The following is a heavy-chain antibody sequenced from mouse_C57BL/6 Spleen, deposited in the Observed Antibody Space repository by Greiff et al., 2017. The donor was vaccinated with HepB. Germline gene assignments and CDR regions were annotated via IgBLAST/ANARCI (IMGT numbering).Heavy chain of an antibody. CDR3: ARRLGGTSAMDY. J-gene: IGHJ4*01. CDR2: IDPSDSYT. D-gene: IGHD3-3*01. V-gene: IGHV1-50*01. CDR1: GYTFTSYW. Sequence: VQLQQSGAELVKPGASVKLSCKASGYTFTSYWMQWVKQRPGQGLEWIGEIDPSDSYTNYNQKFKGKATLTVDTSSSTAYMQLSSLASEDSAVFYWARRLGGTSAMDYWGQRTSVTVSS.